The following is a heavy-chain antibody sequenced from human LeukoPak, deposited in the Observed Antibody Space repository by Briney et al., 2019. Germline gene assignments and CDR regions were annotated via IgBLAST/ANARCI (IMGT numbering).Heavy chain of an antibody. D-gene: IGHD2-15*01. CDR3: STALVN. V-gene: IGHV3-7*01. CDR2: IKQDGSEK. Sequence: GTSLRLSCAASQFTFSSYDMHWVRQAPGKGLEWVANIKQDGSEKYYVDSVKGRFTISRDNAENSLYLQMDSLRAEDTAVYYCSTALVNWGQGTLVTVSS. J-gene: IGHJ4*02. CDR1: QFTFSSYD.